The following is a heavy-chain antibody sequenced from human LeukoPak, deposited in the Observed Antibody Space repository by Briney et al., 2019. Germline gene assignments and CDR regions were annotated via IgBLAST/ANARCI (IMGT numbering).Heavy chain of an antibody. CDR3: VRSNIVVVAAAGDV. V-gene: IGHV3-23*01. CDR2: VSGSGGSTYST. CDR1: GFHFSSCA. D-gene: IGHD2-15*01. Sequence: GGSLRLSCAASGFHFSSCAMNWVRQAPGKGLEWVSSVSGSGGSTYSTYYADSLKGRITVSRDDSKNTFYLQMISLRDEDTAVYYCVRSNIVVVAAAGDVWGQGTLVTVSS. J-gene: IGHJ3*01.